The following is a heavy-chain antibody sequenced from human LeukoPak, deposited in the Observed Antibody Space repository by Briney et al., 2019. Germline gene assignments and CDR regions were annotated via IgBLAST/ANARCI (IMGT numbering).Heavy chain of an antibody. D-gene: IGHD2-2*01. CDR2: IYSDGSR. CDR3: ARGCSSSSCYTFDY. CDR1: GFTVSSNY. V-gene: IGHV3-66*01. J-gene: IGHJ4*02. Sequence: GGSLRLSCAASGFTVSSNYMSWVRQAPGKGLEWVSVIYSDGSRYHADSVKGRFTTSRDNSKNTLYLQMSSLRAEDTAVYYCARGCSSSSCYTFDYWGQGTVVTVSS.